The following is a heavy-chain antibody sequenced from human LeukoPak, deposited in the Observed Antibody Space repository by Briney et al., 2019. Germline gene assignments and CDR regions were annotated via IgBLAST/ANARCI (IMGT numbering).Heavy chain of an antibody. J-gene: IGHJ4*02. CDR3: ASLNSSGSLNY. CDR1: GGSISSHY. V-gene: IGHV4-59*11. CDR2: IYYSGST. Sequence: SETLSLTCTVSGGSISSHYWSWIRQPPGKGLEWIGYIYYSGSTNYNPSLKSRVTISVDTSKNQFSLKLSSVTAADTAVYYCASLNSSGSLNYWGQGTLVTVSS. D-gene: IGHD6-19*01.